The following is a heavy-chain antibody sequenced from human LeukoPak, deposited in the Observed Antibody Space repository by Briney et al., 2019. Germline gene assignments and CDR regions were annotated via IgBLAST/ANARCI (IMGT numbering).Heavy chain of an antibody. D-gene: IGHD4-23*01. Sequence: GSLRLSCAASGFSFSDYYMGWIRQAPGKGLEWISYISSSGTDIYNADSVKGRFTISRGNAKNSLYLQINSLRDEDTAVYYCVRGFYGGNPLDALDIWGQGTMVTVSS. J-gene: IGHJ3*02. CDR1: GFSFSDYY. CDR3: VRGFYGGNPLDALDI. CDR2: ISSSGTDI. V-gene: IGHV3-11*01.